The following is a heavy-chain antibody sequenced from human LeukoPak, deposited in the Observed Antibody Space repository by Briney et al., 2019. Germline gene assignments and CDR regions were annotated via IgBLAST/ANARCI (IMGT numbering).Heavy chain of an antibody. V-gene: IGHV3-7*05. D-gene: IGHD1-26*01. CDR1: GFTFGDYA. Sequence: GGSLRLSCTASGFTFGDYAMTWVRQAPGKGLEWVAHIKEDGSDKYYVDSVTGRFTISRDNTKNSLFLQMTSLTAEDTAVYFCATWDNAWEFGYWGQGTLVSVSS. CDR2: IKEDGSDK. J-gene: IGHJ4*02. CDR3: ATWDNAWEFGY.